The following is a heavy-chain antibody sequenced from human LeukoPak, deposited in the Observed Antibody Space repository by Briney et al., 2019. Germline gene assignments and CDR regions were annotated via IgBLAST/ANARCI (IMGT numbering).Heavy chain of an antibody. CDR2: IYYGENT. V-gene: IGHV4-39*01. Sequence: SETLSLTCTVSGGSISSGPYYWGWIRQPPGKGLEWIGNIYYGENTYYNPSLKSRVTISIDTSKNQYYLKLSSLAAADTAVYYCARRDDSSGYHKIFDYWGPGTLVTVSS. J-gene: IGHJ4*02. D-gene: IGHD3-22*01. CDR3: ARRDDSSGYHKIFDY. CDR1: GGSISSGPYY.